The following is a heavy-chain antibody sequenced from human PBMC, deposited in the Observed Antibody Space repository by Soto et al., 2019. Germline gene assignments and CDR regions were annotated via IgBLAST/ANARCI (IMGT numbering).Heavy chain of an antibody. J-gene: IGHJ5*02. CDR2: ISSSSSTI. Sequence: EVQLVESGGGLVQPGGSLRLSCAASGFTFSSYSMNWVRQAPGKGLEWVSYISSSSSTIYYADSVKGRFTISRDNAKNSLYLQMHSLRDEATAVYYCARAAVRWHLPLNWFDPWGQGPLVTVSS. D-gene: IGHD2-15*01. CDR1: GFTFSSYS. V-gene: IGHV3-48*02. CDR3: ARAAVRWHLPLNWFDP.